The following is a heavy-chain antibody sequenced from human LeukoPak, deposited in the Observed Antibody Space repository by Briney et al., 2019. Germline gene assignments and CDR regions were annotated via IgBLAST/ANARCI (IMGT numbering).Heavy chain of an antibody. J-gene: IGHJ4*02. V-gene: IGHV4-59*01. D-gene: IGHD5-12*01. CDR3: ARGPARLVAYFDY. CDR2: IYCSGST. CDR1: GGSISRYY. Sequence: SETLSLTCTVSGGSISRYYWSWIRQPPGKGLEWIGYIYCSGSTNYNPSLKSRVTISVDTSKNQFSLKLSSVTAADTAVYYCARGPARLVAYFDYWGQGTLVTVSS.